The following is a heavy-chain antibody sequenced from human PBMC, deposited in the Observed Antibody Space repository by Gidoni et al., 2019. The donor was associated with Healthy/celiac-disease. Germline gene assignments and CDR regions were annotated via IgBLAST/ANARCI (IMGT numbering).Heavy chain of an antibody. D-gene: IGHD5-12*01. J-gene: IGHJ4*02. V-gene: IGHV3-33*01. CDR3: ARDSGDGYNYFDY. Sequence: GKGLEWVAVIWYDGSNKYYADSVKGRFTISRDNPKNTLYLQMNSLRAEDTAVYYCARDSGDGYNYFDYWGQGTLVTVSS. CDR2: IWYDGSNK.